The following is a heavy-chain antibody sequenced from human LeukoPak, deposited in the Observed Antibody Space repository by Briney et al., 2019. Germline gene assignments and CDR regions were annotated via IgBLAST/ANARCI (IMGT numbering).Heavy chain of an antibody. Sequence: GGSLRLSCAASGLTFSSYAMSWVRQAPGKGLEWVSAISGSGGSTYYADSVKGRFTISRDNSKNTLYLQMNSLRAEDTAVYYCAARVAVAGRSFDYWGQGTLVTVSS. V-gene: IGHV3-23*01. D-gene: IGHD6-19*01. CDR3: AARVAVAGRSFDY. J-gene: IGHJ4*02. CDR2: ISGSGGST. CDR1: GLTFSSYA.